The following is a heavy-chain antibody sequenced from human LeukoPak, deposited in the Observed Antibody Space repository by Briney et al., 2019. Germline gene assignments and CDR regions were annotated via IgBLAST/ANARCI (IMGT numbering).Heavy chain of an antibody. CDR1: GGTFSSYA. J-gene: IGHJ3*02. Sequence: PGCSVTVSCKASGGTFSSYAISWVRQAPGQGLEWMGGIIPIFGTANYAQKFQGRVTITADESTSTAYMELSRLRSEDTAVYYCASAPMITFGGVIVSGYAFDIWGQGTMVTVSS. CDR2: IIPIFGTA. D-gene: IGHD3-16*02. CDR3: ASAPMITFGGVIVSGYAFDI. V-gene: IGHV1-69*01.